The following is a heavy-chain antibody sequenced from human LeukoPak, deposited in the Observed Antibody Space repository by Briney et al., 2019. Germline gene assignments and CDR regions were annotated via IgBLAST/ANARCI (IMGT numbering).Heavy chain of an antibody. Sequence: ASVKVSCKASGYTFTSYGISWVRQAPGQGLEWMGWISAYNGNTNYAQKFQGRVTITADESTSTAYMELSSLRSEDTAVYYCARGPDYYGSGSYFSWYYYYGMDVWGQGTTVTVSS. V-gene: IGHV1-18*01. J-gene: IGHJ6*02. CDR2: ISAYNGNT. CDR1: GYTFTSYG. D-gene: IGHD3-10*01. CDR3: ARGPDYYGSGSYFSWYYYYGMDV.